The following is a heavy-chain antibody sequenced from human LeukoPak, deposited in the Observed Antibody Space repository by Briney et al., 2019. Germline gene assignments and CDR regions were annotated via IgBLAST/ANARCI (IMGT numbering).Heavy chain of an antibody. CDR2: INHSGST. J-gene: IGHJ3*02. Sequence: SETLSLTCAVYDGSFSGYYWSWIRQPPGKGLEWIGEINHSGSTNYNPSLKSRVTISLDTSKSQFSLKVRYVTAADTAVYYCARAGYSSSWYHDAFDIWGQGTMVTVSS. CDR1: DGSFSGYY. V-gene: IGHV4-34*01. CDR3: ARAGYSSSWYHDAFDI. D-gene: IGHD6-13*01.